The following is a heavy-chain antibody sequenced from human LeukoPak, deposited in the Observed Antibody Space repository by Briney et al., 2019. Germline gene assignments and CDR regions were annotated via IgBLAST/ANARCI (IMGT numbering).Heavy chain of an antibody. CDR1: GYTFTVYY. CDR3: ARLAGNGYGDYPINY. Sequence: GASVKVSCKASGYTFTVYYMHWVRQAPGQGLEWMGWINPNSGGTNYAQKFQGRVTMTRDTPISTAYMELSRLRSDDTAVYYCARLAGNGYGDYPINYWGQGTLVTVSS. D-gene: IGHD4-17*01. CDR2: INPNSGGT. V-gene: IGHV1-2*02. J-gene: IGHJ4*02.